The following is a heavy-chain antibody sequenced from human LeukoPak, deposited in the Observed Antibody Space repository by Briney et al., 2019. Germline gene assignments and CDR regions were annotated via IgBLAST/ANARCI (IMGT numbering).Heavy chain of an antibody. CDR3: AIGPSEYFQH. J-gene: IGHJ1*01. CDR2: IIPILGIA. CDR1: GYTFNNYA. V-gene: IGHV1-69*04. Sequence: SVKVSCKASGYTFNNYAISWVRQAPGQGLEWMGRIIPILGIANYAQKFQGRVTITADKSTSTAYMELSSLRSEDTAVYYCAIGPSEYFQHWGQGTLVTVSS.